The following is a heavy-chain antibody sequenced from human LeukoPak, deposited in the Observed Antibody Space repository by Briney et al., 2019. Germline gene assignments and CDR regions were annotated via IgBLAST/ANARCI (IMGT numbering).Heavy chain of an antibody. CDR2: MNPNSGST. CDR1: GYTFTNYD. J-gene: IGHJ4*02. V-gene: IGHV1-8*03. Sequence: GASVKVSXKASGYTFTNYDINWVRQATGQGLEWMGWMNPNSGSTGYAQKFQGRVTITRNTSISTAYMELSSLRSEDTAVYYCARGHNWNFDYWGQGTLVTVST. D-gene: IGHD1-20*01. CDR3: ARGHNWNFDY.